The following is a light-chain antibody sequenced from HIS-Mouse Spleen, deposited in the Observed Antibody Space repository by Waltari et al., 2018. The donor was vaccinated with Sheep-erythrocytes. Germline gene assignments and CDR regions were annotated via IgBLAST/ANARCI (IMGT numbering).Light chain of an antibody. CDR1: SSDVGGYNY. CDR2: DVS. CDR3: CSYAGSYTFV. Sequence: QSALTQPRSVSGSPGQSVTISCTGTSSDVGGYNYVSWYQQHPGKAPKLMIYDVSTRPSGVPDRFSGSQSGNTASLTISGLQAEDEADYYCCSYAGSYTFVFGGGTKLTVL. J-gene: IGLJ2*01. V-gene: IGLV2-11*01.